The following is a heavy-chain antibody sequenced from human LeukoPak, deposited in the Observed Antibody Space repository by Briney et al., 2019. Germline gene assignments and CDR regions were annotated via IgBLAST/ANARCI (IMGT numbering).Heavy chain of an antibody. V-gene: IGHV4-34*01. CDR2: INHSGST. D-gene: IGHD3-10*01. CDR3: ARGLVYYYGSGSQATNWFDP. J-gene: IGHJ5*02. CDR1: GGSFSGYY. Sequence: SETLSLTCAVYGGSFSGYYWSWIRQPPGKGLEWIGEINHSGSTNYNPSLRSRVTISVDTSKNQFSLKLSSVTAADTAVYYCARGLVYYYGSGSQATNWFDPWGQGTLVTVSS.